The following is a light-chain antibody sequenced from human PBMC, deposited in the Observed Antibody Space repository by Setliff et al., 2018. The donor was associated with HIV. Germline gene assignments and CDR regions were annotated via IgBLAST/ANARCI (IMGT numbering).Light chain of an antibody. CDR2: WAS. Sequence: DIVMTQSPESLAVSLGERATINCKSSQSVLHSPNNKNYLAWYQQKPGQPPKLLIYWASIRESGVPDRFSGSGSGTDFTLTISSLQAEDVAVYYCQQYLAPPPTFGQGTKVE. CDR3: QQYLAPPPT. V-gene: IGKV4-1*01. J-gene: IGKJ1*01. CDR1: QSVLHSPNNKNY.